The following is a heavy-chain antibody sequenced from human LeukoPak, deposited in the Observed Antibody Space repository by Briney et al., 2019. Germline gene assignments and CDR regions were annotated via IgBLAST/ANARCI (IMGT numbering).Heavy chain of an antibody. CDR2: ITNSGTTI. CDR1: ASTFSSYS. V-gene: IGHV3-48*01. CDR3: VPKINDFWSGYRNWFDP. D-gene: IGHD3-3*01. J-gene: IGHJ5*02. Sequence: GGSLRLSCAASASTFSSYSMNWVRQAPGKGMEWLSFITNSGTTINYADSVKGRFTISRDNAKSLVYLQMNSLRAEDTAVYYCVPKINDFWSGYRNWFDPWGQGTLVTVSS.